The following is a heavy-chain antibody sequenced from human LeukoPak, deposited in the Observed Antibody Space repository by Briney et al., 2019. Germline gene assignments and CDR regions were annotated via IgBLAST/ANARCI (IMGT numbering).Heavy chain of an antibody. J-gene: IGHJ4*02. CDR2: INHSGST. CDR3: ARRRGLYSSSRVFDY. V-gene: IGHV4-34*01. D-gene: IGHD6-6*01. CDR1: GGSFSGYY. Sequence: SSETLSLTCAVYGGSFSGYYWSWIRQPPGKGLEWIGEINHSGSTNYNPSLKSRVTISVDTSKNQFSLKLSSVTAADTAVYYCARRRGLYSSSRVFDYWGQGTLVTVSS.